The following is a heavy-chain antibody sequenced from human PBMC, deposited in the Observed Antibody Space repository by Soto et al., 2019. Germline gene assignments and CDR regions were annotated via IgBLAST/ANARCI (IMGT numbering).Heavy chain of an antibody. Sequence: QTLSLTCAISGDSVSSNSAAWNWIRQSPSRGLEWLGRTYYRSKWYNDYAVSVKSRITIHPDTSKNQFSLQLISVTPEDTAVYYCARVRDYYDTSGYFSETIDSWGQGTLVTVSS. J-gene: IGHJ4*02. V-gene: IGHV6-1*01. CDR1: GDSVSSNSAA. CDR3: ARVRDYYDTSGYFSETIDS. CDR2: TYYRSKWYN. D-gene: IGHD3-22*01.